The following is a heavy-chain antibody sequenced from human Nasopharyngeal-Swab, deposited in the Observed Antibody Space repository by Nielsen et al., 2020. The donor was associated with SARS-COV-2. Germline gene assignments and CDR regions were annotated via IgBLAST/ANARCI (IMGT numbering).Heavy chain of an antibody. V-gene: IGHV3-23*01. CDR1: GFTYSGYV. CDR3: AKNYGSGGYRSSNYYYDGMDV. D-gene: IGHD3-10*01. CDR2: ISGSGGST. Sequence: GESLKISCAASGFTYSGYVMSWVRQAPGKGREWVSAISGSGGSTYYADSVEGRFTISRDNSNNTLYLQMNSLRGEDTALYYCAKNYGSGGYRSSNYYYDGMDVWGQGTTVTVSS. J-gene: IGHJ6*02.